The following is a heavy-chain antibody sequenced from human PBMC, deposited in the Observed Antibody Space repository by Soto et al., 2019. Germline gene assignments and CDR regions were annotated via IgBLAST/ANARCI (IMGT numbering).Heavy chain of an antibody. CDR3: ARDNWKAMVRGVITAPYYYYSMDV. J-gene: IGHJ6*02. D-gene: IGHD3-10*01. V-gene: IGHV1-69*01. CDR1: GGTFSSYA. CDR2: IIPIFGTA. Sequence: QVQLVQSGAEVKKPGSSVKVSCKASGGTFSSYAISWVRQAPGQGLEWMGGIIPIFGTANYAQKFQGRVTITADESTSTAYMELSSLRSEDTAVYYCARDNWKAMVRGVITAPYYYYSMDVWGQGTTVTVSS.